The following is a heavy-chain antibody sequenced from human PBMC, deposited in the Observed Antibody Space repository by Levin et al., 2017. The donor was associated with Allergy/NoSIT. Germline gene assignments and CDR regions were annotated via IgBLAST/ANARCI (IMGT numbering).Heavy chain of an antibody. CDR1: GFTFDDYA. CDR3: AKGDCSSTSCYRYSSSWSYFDY. Sequence: GGSLRLSCAASGFTFDDYAMHWVRQAPGKGLEWVSGISWNSGSIGYADSVKGRFTISRDNAKNSLYLQMNSLRAEDTALYYCAKGDCSSTSCYRYSSSWSYFDYWGQGTLVTVSS. J-gene: IGHJ4*02. CDR2: ISWNSGSI. D-gene: IGHD2-2*01. V-gene: IGHV3-9*01.